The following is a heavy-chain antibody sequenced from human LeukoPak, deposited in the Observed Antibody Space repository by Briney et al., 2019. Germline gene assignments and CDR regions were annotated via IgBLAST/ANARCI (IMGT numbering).Heavy chain of an antibody. D-gene: IGHD3-16*01. CDR1: EYTFTGDY. V-gene: IGHV1-2*02. CDR3: ARNLGYDAFDI. J-gene: IGHJ3*02. Sequence: ASVTVSCKASEYTFTGDYMHWVRQAPGQGLEWMGWINPNSGGTNYTQKFQGRVTMTRDTSISTAYMELSRLRSDDTAVYYCARNLGYDAFDIWGRGTMVTVSS. CDR2: INPNSGGT.